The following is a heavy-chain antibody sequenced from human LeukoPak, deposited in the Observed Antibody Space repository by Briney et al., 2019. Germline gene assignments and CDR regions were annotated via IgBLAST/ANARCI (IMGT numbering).Heavy chain of an antibody. CDR1: GGSFSGYY. J-gene: IGHJ4*02. CDR3: ARTLRFLESYFDY. CDR2: INHSGST. D-gene: IGHD3-3*01. V-gene: IGHV4-34*01. Sequence: PSETLSLTCAVYGGSFSGYYWRWLRQPPGKGLEWIGEINHSGSTNYNPSLKSRVTISVDTSKNQFSLKLSSVTAADTAVYYCARTLRFLESYFDYWGQGTLVTVSS.